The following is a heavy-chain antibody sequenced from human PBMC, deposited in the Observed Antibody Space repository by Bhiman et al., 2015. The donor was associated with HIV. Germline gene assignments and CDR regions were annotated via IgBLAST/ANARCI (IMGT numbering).Heavy chain of an antibody. CDR2: ISVSGNTI. J-gene: IGHJ4*02. V-gene: IGHV3-48*03. CDR3: ARGPYGSGTSLDY. CDR1: GFTFSSYA. Sequence: VQLVESGGGVVQPGRSLRLSCAASGFTFSSYAMHWVRQAPGKGLEWVSYISVSGNTIYYADSVKGRFTISRDNAKSSVYLQMTSLRAADTAVYFCARGPYGSGTSLDYWGQGTLVTVSS. D-gene: IGHD3-10*01.